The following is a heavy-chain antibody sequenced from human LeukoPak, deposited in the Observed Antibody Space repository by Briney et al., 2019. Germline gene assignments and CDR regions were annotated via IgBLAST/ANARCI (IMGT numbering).Heavy chain of an antibody. CDR2: MNPNSGNT. CDR1: GYTFTSYD. D-gene: IGHD3-9*01. V-gene: IGHV1-8*01. CDR3: ARDIYDILTGYDYYYYYMDV. J-gene: IGHJ6*03. Sequence: ASVKVSCKASGYTFTSYDINWVRQATGQGLEWMGWMNPNSGNTGYAQKFQGRVTMTRNTSISTAYMELSSLRAEDTAVYYCARDIYDILTGYDYYYYYMDVWGKGTTVTVSS.